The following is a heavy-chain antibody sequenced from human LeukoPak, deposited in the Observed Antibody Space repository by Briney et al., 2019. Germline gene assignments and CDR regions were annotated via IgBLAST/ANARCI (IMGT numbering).Heavy chain of an antibody. Sequence: GGSLRLSCAASGFTFSDYHMSWIRQAPGKGLEWVSYISSSGGTISYADSVKGRFTTSRDNAKNSLYLQMNSLRAEDTAVYYCARGPVSSSGFFGYWGQGTLVTVSS. D-gene: IGHD6-19*01. V-gene: IGHV3-11*01. CDR2: ISSSGGTI. CDR1: GFTFSDYH. J-gene: IGHJ4*02. CDR3: ARGPVSSSGFFGY.